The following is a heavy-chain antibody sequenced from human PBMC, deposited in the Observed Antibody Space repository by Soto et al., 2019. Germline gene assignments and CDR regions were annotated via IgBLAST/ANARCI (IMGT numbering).Heavy chain of an antibody. CDR1: GFTFSDYY. Sequence: GGSLRLSCAASGFTFSDYYMSWIRQAPGKGLEWVSYISSSGSTIYYADSVKGRFTISRDNAKTSLYLQMNSLRAEDTAVYYCARDKSGRANWNPQNWFDPWGQGTLVTVSS. CDR2: ISSSGSTI. D-gene: IGHD1-1*01. CDR3: ARDKSGRANWNPQNWFDP. V-gene: IGHV3-11*01. J-gene: IGHJ5*02.